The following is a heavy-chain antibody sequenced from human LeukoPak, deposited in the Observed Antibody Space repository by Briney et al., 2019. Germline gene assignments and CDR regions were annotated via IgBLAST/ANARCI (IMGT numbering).Heavy chain of an antibody. Sequence: GGSLRLSCAASGFTFSNYAMGWVRQAPGKGLEWVSLISDSGGGTYFAVSVKGRFTISRDNSKNTLYLQMDGLRAEDTAIYYCAPDLRGSAWSLDDWGQGTLVTVSS. CDR3: APDLRGSAWSLDD. CDR1: GFTFSNYA. D-gene: IGHD6-13*01. CDR2: ISDSGGGT. J-gene: IGHJ4*02. V-gene: IGHV3-23*01.